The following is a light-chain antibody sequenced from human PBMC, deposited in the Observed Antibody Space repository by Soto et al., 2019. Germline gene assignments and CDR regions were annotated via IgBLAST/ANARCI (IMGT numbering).Light chain of an antibody. V-gene: IGKV1-39*01. CDR1: QSISSY. J-gene: IGKJ5*01. CDR2: DAS. CDR3: LQDYHLPIT. Sequence: DIQMTQSPSSLSASVGDRLTITCLAIQSISSYLNWYQQKPGKAPKLLIYDASSLESGVPSRFSGSGSGTEFTLTISSLQPDDFEVYYCLQDYHLPITFGQGTRLEIK.